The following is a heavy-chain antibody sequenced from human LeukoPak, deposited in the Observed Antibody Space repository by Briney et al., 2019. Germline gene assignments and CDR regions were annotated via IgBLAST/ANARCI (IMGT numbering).Heavy chain of an antibody. D-gene: IGHD1-26*01. Sequence: GGSLRLSCAASGFSFSSNSMSWVRQAPGKGLEWVSAISGSGDRIFYADSVKGRFTISRDNSKNMVYLQMNSLRAEDTAFYYCGKDSYVGVNWFDPRGQGTLVTVSS. J-gene: IGHJ5*02. V-gene: IGHV3-23*01. CDR3: GKDSYVGVNWFDP. CDR1: GFSFSSNS. CDR2: ISGSGDRI.